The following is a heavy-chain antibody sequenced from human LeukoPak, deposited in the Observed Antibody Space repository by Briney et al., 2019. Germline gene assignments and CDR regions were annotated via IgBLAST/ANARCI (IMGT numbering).Heavy chain of an antibody. V-gene: IGHV1-69*10. J-gene: IGHJ4*02. D-gene: IGHD3-10*01. CDR3: VSSGPFYEGSGSYRD. CDR2: LIPIVGLG. CDR1: GGNFSSYA. Sequence: SVKVSCKVTGGNFSSYAISWVRQAPGQRFEWVGGLIPIVGLGEDGQQFRGRVAITADEITTSVYMELSSLRSDDTAKYFCVSSGPFYEGSGSYRDWGQGTLVIVSS.